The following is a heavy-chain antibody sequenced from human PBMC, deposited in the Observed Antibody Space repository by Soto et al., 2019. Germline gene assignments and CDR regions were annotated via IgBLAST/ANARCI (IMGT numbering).Heavy chain of an antibody. CDR3: ARGGNVAAAGTIYLDP. J-gene: IGHJ5*02. D-gene: IGHD6-13*01. Sequence: QVQLQESVPGLVKPSGTLSLTCAVSGDSISSRNWWTLVRQPPGKGLEWIGEIYHSGSTNYSPTLTRRVNISVDMSKNQVSLKLTPVTAADTAVYYCARGGNVAAAGTIYLDPWGQGTLVTVPS. CDR2: IYHSGST. CDR1: GDSISSRNW. V-gene: IGHV4-4*02.